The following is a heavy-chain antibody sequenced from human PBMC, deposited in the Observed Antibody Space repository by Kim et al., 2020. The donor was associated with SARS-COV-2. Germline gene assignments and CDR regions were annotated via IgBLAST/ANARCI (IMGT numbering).Heavy chain of an antibody. CDR2: IYYSGST. CDR3: ARAPSKAAMMVGYYYYGMDV. Sequence: SETLSLTCTVSGGSISSGGYYWSWIRQHPGKGLEWIGYIYYSGSTYYNPSLKSRVTISVDTSKNQFSLKLSSVTAADTAVYYCARAPSKAAMMVGYYYYGMDVWGQGTTVTVSS. J-gene: IGHJ6*02. CDR1: GGSISSGGYY. D-gene: IGHD2-2*01. V-gene: IGHV4-31*03.